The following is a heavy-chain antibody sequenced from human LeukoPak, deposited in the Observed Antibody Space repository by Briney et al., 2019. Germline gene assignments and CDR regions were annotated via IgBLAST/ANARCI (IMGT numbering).Heavy chain of an antibody. CDR2: IRSKTDGGTT. CDR3: TTDPPGFGYCSGGSCSSDNWFDP. Sequence: PRGSLRLSCAASGFAFSHAWMSWVRQAPGKGLEWVGLIRSKTDGGTTDYAAPVKGRFTISRDDSKNTLYLLMNSLKTEDTAVYYCTTDPPGFGYCSGGSCSSDNWFDPWGQGTLVTVSS. D-gene: IGHD2-15*01. J-gene: IGHJ5*02. V-gene: IGHV3-15*01. CDR1: GFAFSHAW.